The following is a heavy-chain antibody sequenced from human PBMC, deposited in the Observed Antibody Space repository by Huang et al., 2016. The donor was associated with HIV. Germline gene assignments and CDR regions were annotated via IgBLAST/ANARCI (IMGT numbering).Heavy chain of an antibody. CDR2: MNPNSGNT. Sequence: QVQLVQSGAEVKKPGASVKVSCKASGYSFTTYDSNWVRQATGQGLEWMGWMNPNSGNTNYAQKFQGRITFTRDTAISTAYMELSSLRSDDAAFYYCARGHRYNWLDPWGQGTLVTVSS. CDR3: ARGHRYNWLDP. CDR1: GYSFTTYD. V-gene: IGHV1-8*03. J-gene: IGHJ5*02.